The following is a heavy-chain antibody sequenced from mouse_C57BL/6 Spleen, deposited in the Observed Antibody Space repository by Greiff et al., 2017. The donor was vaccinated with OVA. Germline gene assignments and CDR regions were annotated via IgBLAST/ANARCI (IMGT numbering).Heavy chain of an antibody. CDR3: AREEYGNYYSMNY. Sequence: QVQLQQPGAELVKPGASVKLSCKASGYTFTSYWMHWVKQRTGRGLEWLGRIDPNSGGTKYNKKFKSKATLTVDKPSSTAYMQLSSLTSEDSAVYYCAREEYGNYYSMNYWGQGTTVTVSS. CDR2: IDPNSGGT. D-gene: IGHD2-10*02. V-gene: IGHV1-72*01. J-gene: IGHJ4*01. CDR1: GYTFTSYW.